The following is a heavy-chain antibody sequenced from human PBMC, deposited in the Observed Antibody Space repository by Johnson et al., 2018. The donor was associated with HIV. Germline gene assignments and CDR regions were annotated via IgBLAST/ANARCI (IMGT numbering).Heavy chain of an antibody. CDR1: GFTFSSYV. J-gene: IGHJ3*02. CDR2: ISYDGSNK. V-gene: IGHV3-30*04. Sequence: QVQLVESGGGVVQPGRSLRLSCAASGFTFSSYVMHWVRQAPGKGLEWVAVISYDGSNKYYADSVKGRFTISRDNSKNTLYLQMNSLRAEDTAVYYCARIKRSLLWYDAFDIWGQGTMVTVSS. CDR3: ARIKRSLLWYDAFDI. D-gene: IGHD2-2*01.